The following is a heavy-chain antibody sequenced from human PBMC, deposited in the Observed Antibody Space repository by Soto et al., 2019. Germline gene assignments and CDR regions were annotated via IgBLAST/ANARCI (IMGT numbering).Heavy chain of an antibody. CDR3: ARDDCSGGSCYPALFYYYYGMDV. CDR1: GFTFSSYG. V-gene: IGHV3-33*01. Sequence: TGGSLRLSCGASGFTFSSYGMHWVRQAPGKGLEWVAVIWYDGSNKYYADSVKGRFTISRDNSKNTLYLQMNSLRAEDTAVYYCARDDCSGGSCYPALFYYYYGMDVWGQGTTVTVS. D-gene: IGHD2-15*01. CDR2: IWYDGSNK. J-gene: IGHJ6*02.